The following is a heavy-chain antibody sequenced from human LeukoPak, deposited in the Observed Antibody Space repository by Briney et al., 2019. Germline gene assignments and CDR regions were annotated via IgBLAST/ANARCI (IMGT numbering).Heavy chain of an antibody. CDR2: FDPEDGET. CDR1: GYTLSELS. Sequence: GASVKVSCKVSGYTLSELSMHWVRQAPGKGLEWMGGFDPEDGETIYAQKFQGRVTMTEDTSTDTAYMELSSLRSEDTAVYYCATDHAIRADVGVYWGQGTLVTVSS. CDR3: ATDHAIRADVGVY. J-gene: IGHJ4*02. D-gene: IGHD3-10*01. V-gene: IGHV1-24*01.